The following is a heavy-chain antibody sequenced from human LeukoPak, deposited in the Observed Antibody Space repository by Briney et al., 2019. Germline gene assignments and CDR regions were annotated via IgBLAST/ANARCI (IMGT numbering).Heavy chain of an antibody. CDR1: GGSISSGDFY. CDR2: IYYSGST. J-gene: IGHJ4*02. Sequence: SETLSLTCTVSGGSISSGDFYWGWIRQPPGKGLEWIATIYYSGSTYHRPSLRSRVTISVDTSKNQFSLKLTSVTAADTAVYYCVRQGEYSTSWSSFGYWGQGTLVTVSS. CDR3: VRQGEYSTSWSSFGY. D-gene: IGHD2-2*01. V-gene: IGHV4-39*01.